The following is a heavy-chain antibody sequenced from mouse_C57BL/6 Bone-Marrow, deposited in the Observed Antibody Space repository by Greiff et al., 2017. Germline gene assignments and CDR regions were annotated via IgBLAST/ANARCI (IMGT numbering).Heavy chain of an antibody. CDR3: ARVGPITTGVAPCGD. J-gene: IGHJ2*01. Sequence: ESGPGLVKPSQSLSLTCSVTGYSITSGYYWNWIRQFPGNKLEWMSYISYDGSNNYNPSHTNRNSITRDTSKNQFFLKLNTVTTEDTATYYRARVGPITTGVAPCGDGGQGTTLTVSA. CDR1: GYSITSGYY. CDR2: ISYDGSN. D-gene: IGHD1-1*01. V-gene: IGHV3-6*01.